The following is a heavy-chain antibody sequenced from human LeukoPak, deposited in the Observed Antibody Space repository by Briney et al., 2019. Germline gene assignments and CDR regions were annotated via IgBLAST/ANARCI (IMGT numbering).Heavy chain of an antibody. V-gene: IGHV4-30-4*01. CDR3: VREVKGYGSSWYQNWFDP. Sequence: SQTLSLTCTVSGGSISSGDYYWSWIRQPPGKGLEWIGYIYYSGSTYYNPSLKSRVTTSIDTSKNQFSLKMSSVTAADTAVYYCVREVKGYGSSWYQNWFDPWGQGTLVTVSS. J-gene: IGHJ5*02. CDR1: GGSISSGDYY. D-gene: IGHD6-13*01. CDR2: IYYSGST.